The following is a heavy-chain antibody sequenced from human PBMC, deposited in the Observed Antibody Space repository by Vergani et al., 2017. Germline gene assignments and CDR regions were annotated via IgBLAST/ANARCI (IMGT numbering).Heavy chain of an antibody. CDR3: ARNPYCGGDCYSDAFDI. Sequence: QVQLQESGPGLVKPSETLSLTFTVSGGSISSYYWSWIRQPPGKGREWIGYIYYSGSTNYNPSLKSRVTISVDTSKNQFSLKLSSVTAADTAVYYCARNPYCGGDCYSDAFDIWGQGTMVTVSS. D-gene: IGHD2-21*02. J-gene: IGHJ3*02. CDR2: IYYSGST. V-gene: IGHV4-59*01. CDR1: GGSISSYY.